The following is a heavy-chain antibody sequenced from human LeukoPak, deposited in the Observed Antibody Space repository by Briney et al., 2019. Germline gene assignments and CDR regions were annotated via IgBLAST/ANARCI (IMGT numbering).Heavy chain of an antibody. CDR1: GGSFSGYY. CDR3: ARDRYSSGWYSEY. V-gene: IGHV4-34*01. D-gene: IGHD6-19*01. CDR2: INHSGST. J-gene: IGHJ4*02. Sequence: PSETLSLTCAVYGGSFSGYYWSWIRQPPGKGLEWIGEINHSGSTNYNPSLKCRVTISVDTSKNQFSLKLSSVTAADTAVYYCARDRYSSGWYSEYRGQGTLVTVSS.